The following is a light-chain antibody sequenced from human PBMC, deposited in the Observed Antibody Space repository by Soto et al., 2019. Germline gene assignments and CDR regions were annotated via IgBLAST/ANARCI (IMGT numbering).Light chain of an antibody. V-gene: IGKV3-11*01. CDR2: DAS. J-gene: IGKJ4*01. Sequence: EVVLTQSPATLSVSPGERATLSCRASQSVGTSLAWYQQTPGQPPRLLISDASNRATGVPTRFSGSGSGTDLTLTFSSLEPEDSAVYYCQQRSNWVVTFCGGTKVE. CDR1: QSVGTS. CDR3: QQRSNWVVT.